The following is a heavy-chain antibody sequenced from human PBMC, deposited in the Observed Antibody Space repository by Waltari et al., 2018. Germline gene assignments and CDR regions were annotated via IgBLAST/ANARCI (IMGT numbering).Heavy chain of an antibody. CDR2: IYYTGST. J-gene: IGHJ4*02. D-gene: IGHD5-12*01. V-gene: IGHV4-59*01. CDR1: GESFGSNY. Sequence: QVQLQESGPGLGKPSETLSLTCTGSGESFGSNYWRWIRQPPGKGLEWIGYIYYTGSTNYNPSFKIRVTISVDTSKNEFSLKLKSVTAADTAVYYCARVDSYEKFLDYWGQGALVSVSS. CDR3: ARVDSYEKFLDY.